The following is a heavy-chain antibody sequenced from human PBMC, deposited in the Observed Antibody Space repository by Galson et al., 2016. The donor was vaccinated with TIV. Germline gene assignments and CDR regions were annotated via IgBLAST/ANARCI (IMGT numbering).Heavy chain of an antibody. CDR2: TYYRSKWYN. CDR1: GDSVSSNSA. J-gene: IGHJ6*02. Sequence: CAISGDSVSSNSAWNWIRQSPSRGLEWLGRTYYRSKWYNDYALSVKSRITINPDTSKNQFSLQLNSMTPEGTAVYSCARDRTLPGYYYNGMDVWGQGTTVTVSS. CDR3: ARDRTLPGYYYNGMDV. D-gene: IGHD1/OR15-1a*01. V-gene: IGHV6-1*01.